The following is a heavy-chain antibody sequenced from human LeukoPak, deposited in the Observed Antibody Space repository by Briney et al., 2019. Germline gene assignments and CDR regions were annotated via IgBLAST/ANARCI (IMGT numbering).Heavy chain of an antibody. J-gene: IGHJ4*02. V-gene: IGHV3-23*01. CDR2: ISGSGGST. CDR3: AKVNYYDSSGYYSEFDY. CDR1: GFTFSSYA. Sequence: PGRSLRLSCAASGFTFSSYAMSWVRQAPGKGLEWVSAISGSGGSTYYADSVKGRFTISRDNSKNTLYLQMNSLRAEDTAVYYCAKVNYYDSSGYYSEFDYWGQGTLVTVSS. D-gene: IGHD3-22*01.